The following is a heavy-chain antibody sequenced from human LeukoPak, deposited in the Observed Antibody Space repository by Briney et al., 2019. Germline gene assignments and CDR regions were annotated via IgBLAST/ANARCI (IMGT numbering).Heavy chain of an antibody. CDR3: AKEGVDYGDYTDAFDI. CDR1: GFTFSSYG. CDR2: ISYDGSNK. Sequence: PGGSLRLSCAASGFTFSSYGMHWVRQAPGKGLEWVAVISYDGSNKYYADSVKGRFTISRDNSKNTLYLQMNSLRAEDTAVYYCAKEGVDYGDYTDAFDIWGQGTMVTVSS. J-gene: IGHJ3*02. V-gene: IGHV3-30*18. D-gene: IGHD4-17*01.